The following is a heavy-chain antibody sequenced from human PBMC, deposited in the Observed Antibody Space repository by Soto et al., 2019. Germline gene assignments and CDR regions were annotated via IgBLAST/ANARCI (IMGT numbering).Heavy chain of an antibody. V-gene: IGHV4-34*01. CDR3: ARGSQVAVAGTTDFDY. Sequence: SETLSLTCAVYGGSFSGYYWSWIRQPPGKGLEWIGEINHSGSTNYNPSLKSRVTISVDTSKNQFSLKLSSVTAADTAVYYCARGSQVAVAGTTDFDYWGQGTLVTVLL. CDR2: INHSGST. J-gene: IGHJ4*02. CDR1: GGSFSGYY. D-gene: IGHD6-19*01.